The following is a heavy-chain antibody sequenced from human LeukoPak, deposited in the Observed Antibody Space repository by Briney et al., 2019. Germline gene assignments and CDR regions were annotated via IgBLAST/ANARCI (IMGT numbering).Heavy chain of an antibody. CDR2: IKQDGSEK. D-gene: IGHD3-22*01. Sequence: GGSLRLSCAASGFTFTTYWMSWVRQASGKGLEWVANIKQDGSEKYYVDSVKGRFTISRDNAKNSLYLQMNSLRAEDTAVYYCARVSPYDSSGYYFAFDIWGQGTMVTVSS. CDR3: ARVSPYDSSGYYFAFDI. J-gene: IGHJ3*02. CDR1: GFTFTTYW. V-gene: IGHV3-7*01.